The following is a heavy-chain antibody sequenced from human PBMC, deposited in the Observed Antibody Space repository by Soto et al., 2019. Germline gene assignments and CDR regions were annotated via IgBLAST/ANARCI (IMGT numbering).Heavy chain of an antibody. D-gene: IGHD3-10*01. J-gene: IGHJ4*02. CDR1: GFPFTTYG. V-gene: IGHV3-30*03. CDR3: VGGPYYFDS. CDR2: ISYDGSNT. Sequence: QVQLVESGGGVVQPGRSLRLSCAASGFPFTTYGMHWVREGPGKGLEWVAVISYDGSNTYYADSVKGRFTISRDNSKNKLYLQMNSLSPEDTALYYCVGGPYYFDSRGQGTLVTVSS.